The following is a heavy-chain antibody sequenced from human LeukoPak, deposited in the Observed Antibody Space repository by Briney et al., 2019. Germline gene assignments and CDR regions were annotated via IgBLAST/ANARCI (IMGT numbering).Heavy chain of an antibody. V-gene: IGHV3-9*01. D-gene: IGHD3-10*01. CDR3: AKDGSPYIYYYGSGSYGFV. J-gene: IGHJ4*02. CDR1: GFTFDDYA. CDR2: ISWNSGSI. Sequence: GGPLRLSCAASGFTFDDYAMHWVRQAPGKGLEWVSGISWNSGSIGYADSVKGRFTISRDNAKNSLYLQMNSLRAEDTALYYCAKDGSPYIYYYGSGSYGFVWGQGTLVTVSS.